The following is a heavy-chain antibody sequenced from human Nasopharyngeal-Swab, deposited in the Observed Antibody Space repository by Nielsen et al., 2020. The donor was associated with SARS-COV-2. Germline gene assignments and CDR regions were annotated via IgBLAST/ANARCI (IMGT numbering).Heavy chain of an antibody. CDR3: ASGSGYYLAKSD. V-gene: IGHV1-69*13. J-gene: IGHJ4*02. Sequence: SVKVSCKASGYTFTGYYMHWVRQAPGQGLERMGGIIPIFGTANYAQKFQGRVTITADESTSTAYMELSSLRSEDTAVYYCASGSGYYLAKSDWGQGTLVTVSS. CDR2: IIPIFGTA. D-gene: IGHD3-22*01. CDR1: GYTFTGYY.